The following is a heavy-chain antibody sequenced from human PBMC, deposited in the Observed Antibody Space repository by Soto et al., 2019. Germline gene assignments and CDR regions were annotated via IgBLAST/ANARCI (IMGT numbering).Heavy chain of an antibody. CDR2: IILSGST. CDR1: GGSFSGYY. J-gene: IGHJ4*02. V-gene: IGHV4-34*12. D-gene: IGHD5-18*01. CDR3: ASYPVVDTAMVYFDY. Sequence: SETLSLTCAVYGGSFSGYYWSWIRQPPGNGLDCIGEIILSGSTNFNPSLKSRVTISVDIFKNQFSLFLSSVTAADTVVYYCASYPVVDTAMVYFDYWGQGTLVTVSS.